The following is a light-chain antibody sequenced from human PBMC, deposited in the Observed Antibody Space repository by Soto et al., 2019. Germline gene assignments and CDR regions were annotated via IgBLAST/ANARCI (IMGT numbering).Light chain of an antibody. V-gene: IGKV1-5*03. CDR3: QQYNSYSRP. CDR1: QSTSSS. J-gene: IGKJ1*01. Sequence: IKVYQSPATLSASGGERGTRRWRASQSTSSSLAWFQQKPGKAPKLLIYMASSLESGVPSRFSGSGSGTESTLTIPRLQPDDFATYYCQQYNSYSRPFRQGTKVDVK. CDR2: MAS.